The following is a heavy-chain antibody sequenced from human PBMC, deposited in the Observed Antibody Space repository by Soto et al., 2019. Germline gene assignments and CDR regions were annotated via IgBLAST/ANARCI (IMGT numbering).Heavy chain of an antibody. CDR1: GFTFSSYA. Sequence: GESLKISCAASGFTFSSYAMSWVRQAPGKGLEWVSAISGSGGSTYYADSVKGRFTISRDNSKNTLYLQMNSLRAEDTAVYYCAKDQGVGMVAWYDWGQGTLVTVSS. D-gene: IGHD6-13*01. CDR3: AKDQGVGMVAWYD. CDR2: ISGSGGST. V-gene: IGHV3-23*01. J-gene: IGHJ4*02.